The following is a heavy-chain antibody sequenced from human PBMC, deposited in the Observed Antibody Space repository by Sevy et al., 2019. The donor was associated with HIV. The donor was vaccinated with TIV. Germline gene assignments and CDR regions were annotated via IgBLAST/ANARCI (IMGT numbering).Heavy chain of an antibody. CDR3: ARVGDTAMVTGPSYYYYGMDV. CDR1: GFTFSDYY. Sequence: GGSLRLSCAASGFTFSDYYMSWIRQAPGKGLEWVSYISSSGSTIYYADSVKGRFTISRDNAKNSLYLQMNSLRAEDTAVYYCARVGDTAMVTGPSYYYYGMDVWGQGTTVTVSS. D-gene: IGHD5-18*01. V-gene: IGHV3-11*01. CDR2: ISSSGSTI. J-gene: IGHJ6*02.